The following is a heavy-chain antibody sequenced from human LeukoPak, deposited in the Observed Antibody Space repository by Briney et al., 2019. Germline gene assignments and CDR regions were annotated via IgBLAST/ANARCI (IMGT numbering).Heavy chain of an antibody. Sequence: PGGSLRLSCAASGFTFSSYAMSWVRQAPGKGLEWVSAISGSGGSTHYADSVKGRFAISRDNSKNTLYLQMNSLRAEDTAVYYCAKDIRAGYYVGAFDIWGQGTMVTVSS. D-gene: IGHD3-22*01. CDR3: AKDIRAGYYVGAFDI. CDR2: ISGSGGST. J-gene: IGHJ3*02. V-gene: IGHV3-23*01. CDR1: GFTFSSYA.